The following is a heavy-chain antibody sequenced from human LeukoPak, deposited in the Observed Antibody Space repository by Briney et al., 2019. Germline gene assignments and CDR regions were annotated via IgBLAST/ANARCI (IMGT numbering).Heavy chain of an antibody. CDR1: GFTFSSYA. CDR3: AKGDTAMVTCAFDI. CDR2: ITNSGGRT. Sequence: GGSLRLSCAASGFTFSSYAMSWVRQAPGKGLEWVSAITNSGGRTYYADSVKGRFTISRDNSKNTLYLQMNSLRAEDTAVYYCAKGDTAMVTCAFDIWGQGTMVTVSS. D-gene: IGHD5-18*01. V-gene: IGHV3-23*01. J-gene: IGHJ3*02.